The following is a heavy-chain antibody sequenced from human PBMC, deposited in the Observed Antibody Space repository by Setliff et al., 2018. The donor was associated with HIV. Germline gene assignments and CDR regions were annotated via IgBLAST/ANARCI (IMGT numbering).Heavy chain of an antibody. Sequence: SETLSLTCTVSGASVSSGGHYWSWIRQHPEKGLEWIGYIYYSEDTYYNPSLESRISMSVDTSKNQFSLKLTSVTAADTAIYYCARDLTSNSNCFEPWGQGTQVTVSS. CDR3: ARDLTSNSNCFEP. V-gene: IGHV4-31*03. D-gene: IGHD4-4*01. CDR1: GASVSSGGHY. J-gene: IGHJ5*02. CDR2: IYYSEDT.